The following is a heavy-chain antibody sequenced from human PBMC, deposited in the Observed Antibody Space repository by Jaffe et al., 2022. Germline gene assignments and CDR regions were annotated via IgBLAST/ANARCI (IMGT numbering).Heavy chain of an antibody. D-gene: IGHD3-10*01. J-gene: IGHJ4*02. Sequence: QVQLVQSGAEVKKPGSSVKVSCKASGGTFSSYAISWVRQAPGQGLEWMGGIIPIFGTANYAQKFQGRVTITADESTSTAYMELSSLRSEDTAVYYCASQNEGYYGSGSYYFDYWGQGTLVTVSS. V-gene: IGHV1-69*01. CDR3: ASQNEGYYGSGSYYFDY. CDR2: IIPIFGTA. CDR1: GGTFSSYA.